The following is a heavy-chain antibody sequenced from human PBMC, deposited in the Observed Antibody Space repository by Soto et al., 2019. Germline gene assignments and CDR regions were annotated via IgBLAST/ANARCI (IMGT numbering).Heavy chain of an antibody. D-gene: IGHD4-17*01. CDR2: IYPGDSDT. CDR1: GYTFTNYW. J-gene: IGHJ5*02. CDR3: ARSGRSGLRWLDFFDP. V-gene: IGHV5-51*01. Sequence: PGESLMISCKASGYTFTNYWIVWVRQVPGKGLEWMGLIYPGDSDTRYNPSFQGQVTISADKSTSAAYLQWNSLMASDTAIYYCARSGRSGLRWLDFFDPWGQGTLVTVSS.